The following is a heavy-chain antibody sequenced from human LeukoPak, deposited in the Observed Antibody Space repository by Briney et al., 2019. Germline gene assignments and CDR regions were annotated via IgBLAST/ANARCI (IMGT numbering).Heavy chain of an antibody. CDR2: FYTSGST. CDR1: GGSIRSYY. J-gene: IGHJ6*03. V-gene: IGHV4-4*07. CDR3: ARHKDYYYSYMDV. Sequence: SETLSLTCTVSGGSIRSYYWSWIRQPAGNGLEWIGRFYTSGSTNYNPSLKSRVTMSVDTSRNQFSLKLSSVTAADTAVYYCARHKDYYYSYMDVWGKGTTVTISS.